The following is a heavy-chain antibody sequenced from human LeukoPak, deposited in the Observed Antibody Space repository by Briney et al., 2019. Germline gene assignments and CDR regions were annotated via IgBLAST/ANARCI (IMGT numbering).Heavy chain of an antibody. Sequence: SETLSLTCTVSGGSISNYYWSWIRQSPGKGLEWIAYIHSSGSTNYNPSLKSRVIISVDTSKTQFSLNLRSMTAADTAVYYCARSIGYSYSYGHFDYWGQGTLVTVSS. D-gene: IGHD5-18*01. V-gene: IGHV4-59*01. CDR3: ARSIGYSYSYGHFDY. CDR2: IHSSGST. J-gene: IGHJ4*02. CDR1: GGSISNYY.